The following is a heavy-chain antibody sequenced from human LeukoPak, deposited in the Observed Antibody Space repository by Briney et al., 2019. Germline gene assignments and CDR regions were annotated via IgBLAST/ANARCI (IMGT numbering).Heavy chain of an antibody. J-gene: IGHJ4*02. V-gene: IGHV1-18*01. CDR3: ANHWFGELSRFDY. D-gene: IGHD3-10*01. Sequence: ASVKVSCKASGYTFTSYGISWVRQAPGQGLEWMGWISAYNGNTNYAQKFQGRVTMTRDTSISTAYMELSRLRSDDTAVYYCANHWFGELSRFDYWGQGTLVTVSS. CDR1: GYTFTSYG. CDR2: ISAYNGNT.